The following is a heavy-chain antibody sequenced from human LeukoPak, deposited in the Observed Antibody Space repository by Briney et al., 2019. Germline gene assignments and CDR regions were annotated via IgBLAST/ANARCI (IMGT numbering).Heavy chain of an antibody. J-gene: IGHJ5*02. CDR1: GGSFSGYY. CDR2: INHSGST. V-gene: IGHV4-34*01. D-gene: IGHD2-15*01. CDR3: ARVRSRIVVVVAATAGWFDP. Sequence: SETLSLTCAVYGGSFSGYYWSQIRQPPGKGLEWIGEINHSGSTNYNPSLKSRVTISVDTSKNQFSLKLSSVTAADTAVYYCARVRSRIVVVVAATAGWFDPWGQGTLVTVSS.